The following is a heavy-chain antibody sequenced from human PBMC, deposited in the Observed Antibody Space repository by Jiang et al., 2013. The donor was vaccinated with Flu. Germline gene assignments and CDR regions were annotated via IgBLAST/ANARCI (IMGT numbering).Heavy chain of an antibody. V-gene: IGHV1-69*01. D-gene: IGHD6-13*01. CDR1: GGTFSSYA. Sequence: CGAEVKKPGSSVKVSCKASGGTFSSYAISWVRQAPGQGLEWMGGIIPIFGTANYAQKFQGRVTITADESTSTAYMELSSLRSEDTAVYYCARGTTAMDRAAAGNYWGQGTLVTVSS. CDR3: ARGTTAMDRAAAGNY. J-gene: IGHJ4*02. CDR2: IIPIFGTA.